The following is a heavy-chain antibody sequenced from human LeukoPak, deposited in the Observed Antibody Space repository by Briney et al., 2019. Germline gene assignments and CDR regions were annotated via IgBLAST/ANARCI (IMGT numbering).Heavy chain of an antibody. J-gene: IGHJ5*02. V-gene: IGHV1-18*01. CDR3: ARVGGGYDSGGNNWFHP. CDR1: GYTFTING. CDR2: ISAYNGNT. D-gene: IGHD5-12*01. Sequence: ASVKVSCKASGYTFTINGISWVRQAPGRGLEWMGWISAYNGNTNYAQKLQGRVAMTTDTSTSTAYMELRSLRSDDTAVYYCARVGGGYDSGGNNWFHPWGQGTLVTVSS.